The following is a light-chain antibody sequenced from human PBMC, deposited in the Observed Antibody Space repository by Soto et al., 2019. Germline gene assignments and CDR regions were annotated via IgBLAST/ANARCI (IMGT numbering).Light chain of an antibody. V-gene: IGLV2-8*01. CDR3: SSYAGSNIVV. J-gene: IGLJ2*01. CDR2: EVS. Sequence: QSALTQPPSASGSPGQSVTISCTGTSSDVGGYNFVSWYQQPPGKAPKLMFYEVSERPSGVPDRFSGSKSGNTASLTVSGLQAEDEADYYCSSYAGSNIVVFGGGTKLTVL. CDR1: SSDVGGYNF.